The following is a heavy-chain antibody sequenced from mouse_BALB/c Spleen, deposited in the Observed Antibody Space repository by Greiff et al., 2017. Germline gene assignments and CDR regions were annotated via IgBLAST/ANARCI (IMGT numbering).Heavy chain of an antibody. Sequence: LVKTGASVKISCKASGYSFTGYYMHWVKQSHGKSLEWIGYISCYNCATSYNQKFKGKATFTVDTSSSTDYMQFNSLTSEDAAVYYGAGEDYYAMDYWGQGTSVTVSS. CDR2: ISCYNCAT. V-gene: IGHV1S34*01. J-gene: IGHJ4*01. CDR1: GYSFTGYY. CDR3: AGEDYYAMDY.